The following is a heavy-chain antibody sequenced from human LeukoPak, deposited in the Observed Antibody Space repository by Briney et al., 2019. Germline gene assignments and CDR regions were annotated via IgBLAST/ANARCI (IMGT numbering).Heavy chain of an antibody. CDR3: AKLRGFCTNGACHDERYYFDY. Sequence: GGSLRLSCAASGFTFSSYAMSWVRQAPGKGLEWVSTISGSAGSTYYADSVRGRFTISRDNSESTLFLQMNSLRADDTALYFCAKLRGFCTNGACHDERYYFDYWGQGALVTVSS. V-gene: IGHV3-23*01. CDR1: GFTFSSYA. D-gene: IGHD2-8*01. J-gene: IGHJ4*02. CDR2: ISGSAGST.